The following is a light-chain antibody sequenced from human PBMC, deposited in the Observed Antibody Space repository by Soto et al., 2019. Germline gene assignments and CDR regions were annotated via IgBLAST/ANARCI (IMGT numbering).Light chain of an antibody. CDR3: SSYTTSSALQV. CDR1: ISDFVLYNY. CDR2: GVN. Sequence: QSLLTRPASVSGSPGQSITISCSGTISDFVLYNYVSWYQQHPGKAPKLMIYGVNNRPSGVSNRFSGSKSGNTASLTISGLQADDEADYYCSSYTTSSALQVFGTGTKVTVL. J-gene: IGLJ1*01. V-gene: IGLV2-14*01.